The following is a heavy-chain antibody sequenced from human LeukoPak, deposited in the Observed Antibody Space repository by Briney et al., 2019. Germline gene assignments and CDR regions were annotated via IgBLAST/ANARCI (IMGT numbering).Heavy chain of an antibody. Sequence: SETLSLTCAVYGGSLSDYYWSWIRQPPGKGLEWIGEINHSGSTNYNPSLKSRVTISLDTSKNQFSLKLSSVTAADTAVYYCASQVRLERRYYYYYMDVWDNGTTVTVSS. V-gene: IGHV4-34*01. CDR2: INHSGST. J-gene: IGHJ6*03. CDR1: GGSLSDYY. D-gene: IGHD1-1*01. CDR3: ASQVRLERRYYYYYMDV.